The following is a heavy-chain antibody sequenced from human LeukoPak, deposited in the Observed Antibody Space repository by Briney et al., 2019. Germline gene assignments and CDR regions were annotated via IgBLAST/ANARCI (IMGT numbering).Heavy chain of an antibody. Sequence: GGSLRLSCVASGFTFSYSVMHWVRQAPGKGLEWVAFISRDGSNEDYADSVKGRFTIFRDNSKRMLYLQMNSLRAEDTAVYYCARGMAVALGSFASWGQGTLVTVSS. CDR2: ISRDGSNE. V-gene: IGHV3-30*04. CDR3: ARGMAVALGSFAS. J-gene: IGHJ4*02. CDR1: GFTFSYSV. D-gene: IGHD6-19*01.